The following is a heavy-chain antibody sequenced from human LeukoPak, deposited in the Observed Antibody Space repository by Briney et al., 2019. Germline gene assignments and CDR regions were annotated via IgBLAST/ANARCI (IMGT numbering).Heavy chain of an antibody. D-gene: IGHD2-15*01. CDR3: ARGSRCSGGSCYPGIYYYYYYMDV. V-gene: IGHV1-2*02. CDR1: RYTFTGYY. Sequence: ASVKVSCKASRYTFTGYYMHWVRQAPGQGLEWMGWINPNSGGTNYAQKFQDRVTMTRDTSISTAYMELSRLRSDDTAVYYCARGSRCSGGSCYPGIYYYYYYMDVWGKGTTVTVSS. J-gene: IGHJ6*03. CDR2: INPNSGGT.